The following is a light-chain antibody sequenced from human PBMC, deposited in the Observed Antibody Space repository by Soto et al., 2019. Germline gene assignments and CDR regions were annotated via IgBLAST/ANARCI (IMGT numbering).Light chain of an antibody. CDR1: QSVSRN. CDR3: QQYNDWPLT. J-gene: IGKJ1*01. CDR2: GVS. V-gene: IGKV3-15*01. Sequence: IVMTQCPATLSVSAGESAPLSCRASQSVSRNLAWHQQKPGQAPRLLIYGVSTRATGIPARFSGSGSGTEFTLTISSLQSEDFEIYYCQQYNDWPLTFGQGTKVDNK.